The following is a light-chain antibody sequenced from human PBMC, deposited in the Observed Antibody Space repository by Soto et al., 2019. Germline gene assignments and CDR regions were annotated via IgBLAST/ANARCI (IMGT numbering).Light chain of an antibody. J-gene: IGKJ4*01. CDR1: QSLDNY. CDR3: QQRGHWPS. V-gene: IGKV3-11*01. CDR2: DAS. Sequence: EIVLTQSPATLSLSPGERATLSCRASQSLDNYLAWYQHKPGQAPRLLIYDASTRATDIPPRFSGSGSGTDFTLTISSLEPEDFAVYYCQQRGHWPSFGGGTKAEIK.